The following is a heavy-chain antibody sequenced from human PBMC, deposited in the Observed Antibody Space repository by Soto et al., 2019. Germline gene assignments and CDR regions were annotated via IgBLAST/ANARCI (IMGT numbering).Heavy chain of an antibody. Sequence: GGSLRLSCTASGFTFGDYAMSWFRQAPGKGLEWVGFIRSKAYGGTTEYAASVKGRFTISRDDSKSIAYLQMNSLKTEDTAVYYCTRDQVDLGYCSSTSCYSAGGPDGFDIWGQGTMVTVSS. CDR1: GFTFGDYA. J-gene: IGHJ3*02. D-gene: IGHD2-2*02. CDR2: IRSKAYGGTT. CDR3: TRDQVDLGYCSSTSCYSAGGPDGFDI. V-gene: IGHV3-49*03.